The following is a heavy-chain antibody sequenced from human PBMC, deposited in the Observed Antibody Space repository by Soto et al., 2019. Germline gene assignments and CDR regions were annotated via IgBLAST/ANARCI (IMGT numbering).Heavy chain of an antibody. CDR1: VGTFSIYA. D-gene: IGHD3-22*01. Sequence: SVTVFCTASVGTFSIYAISWVRQAPGQGLEWMGGIIPIFGTANYAQKFQGRVTITADESTSTAYMALSSLRSEDTAVYYCARGAYYYDSSGPSDLPLHYFDYCGQGTLVTVSS. J-gene: IGHJ4*02. CDR2: IIPIFGTA. CDR3: ARGAYYYDSSGPSDLPLHYFDY. V-gene: IGHV1-69*13.